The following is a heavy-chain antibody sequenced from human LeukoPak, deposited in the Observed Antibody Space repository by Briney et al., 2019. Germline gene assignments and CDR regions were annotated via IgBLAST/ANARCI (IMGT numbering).Heavy chain of an antibody. Sequence: ASVKVSCKASEYTFTGYYMHWVRQAPGQGLEWMGWINPNSGGTNYAQKFQGRVTMTRDTSISTAYMELSRLRSDDTAVYYCARDYYDSSGRRGVIDYWGQGTLVTVSS. V-gene: IGHV1-2*02. J-gene: IGHJ4*02. CDR3: ARDYYDSSGRRGVIDY. CDR2: INPNSGGT. CDR1: EYTFTGYY. D-gene: IGHD3-22*01.